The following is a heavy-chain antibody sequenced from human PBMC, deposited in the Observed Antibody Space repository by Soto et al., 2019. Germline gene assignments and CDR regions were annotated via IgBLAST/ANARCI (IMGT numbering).Heavy chain of an antibody. V-gene: IGHV3-74*01. D-gene: IGHD3-10*01. J-gene: IGHJ6*03. Sequence: EVQLVESGGGLVQPGGSLRLSCAASEFTFSGRSVHWVRQAPGKGLVWVSGIDKVGTDSTYADSVKGRFTSSRDNAKNTVYLQMTSRRVEDTAVYYCARGWFGPDVWGKGTTFTVSS. CDR1: EFTFSGRS. CDR2: IDKVGTDS. CDR3: ARGWFGPDV.